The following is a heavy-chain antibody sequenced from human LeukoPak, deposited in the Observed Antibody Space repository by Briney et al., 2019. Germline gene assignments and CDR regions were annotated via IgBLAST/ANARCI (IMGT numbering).Heavy chain of an antibody. Sequence: SETLSLTCAVYGGSFSSYYWSWIRQPPGKGLEWIGYIYYSGSTNYNPSLKSRVTISVDTSKNQFSLKLSSVTAADTAVYYCARALYSYGFEDYWGQGTLVTVSS. V-gene: IGHV4-59*01. CDR2: IYYSGST. J-gene: IGHJ4*02. CDR1: GGSFSSYY. CDR3: ARALYSYGFEDY. D-gene: IGHD5-18*01.